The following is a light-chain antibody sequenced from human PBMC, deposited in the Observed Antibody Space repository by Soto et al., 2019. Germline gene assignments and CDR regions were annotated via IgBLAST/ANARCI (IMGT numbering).Light chain of an antibody. Sequence: DIQMTQSPSSLSAPVGDRVTITCRASQSISSYLNWYQQKPGKAPNLLIYAASSLQSGVPSRFSGSGSGTDFTLTISSLQPEDFATYYCQQSYSTPRTFGQGTKVDIK. CDR1: QSISSY. CDR2: AAS. V-gene: IGKV1-39*01. J-gene: IGKJ1*01. CDR3: QQSYSTPRT.